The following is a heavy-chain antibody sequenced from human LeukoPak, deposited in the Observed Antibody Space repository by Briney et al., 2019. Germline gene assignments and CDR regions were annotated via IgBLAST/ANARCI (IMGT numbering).Heavy chain of an antibody. D-gene: IGHD2-2*01. CDR3: AREPALYYFDY. J-gene: IGHJ4*02. Sequence: PGGSLRLPCAASGFTFSSYSMNWVRQAPGKGLEWVSSISSSSSYIYYADSVKGRFTISRDNAKNSLYLQMNSLRAEDTAVYYCAREPALYYFDYWGQGTLVTVSS. CDR2: ISSSSSYI. CDR1: GFTFSSYS. V-gene: IGHV3-21*01.